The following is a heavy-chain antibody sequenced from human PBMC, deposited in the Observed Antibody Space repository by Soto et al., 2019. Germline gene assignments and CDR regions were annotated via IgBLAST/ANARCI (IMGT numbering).Heavy chain of an antibody. CDR1: GYTFTDYY. CDR2: INPNSGGT. CDR3: ARWWEDAFDI. Sequence: ASVKVSCKASGYTFTDYYMRWVRQAPGQGLEWMGWINPNSGGTNYAQKFQGWVTMTRDTSISTAYMELSRLRSDDTAVYYCARWWEDAFDIWGQGTMVTVSS. V-gene: IGHV1-2*04. J-gene: IGHJ3*02. D-gene: IGHD1-26*01.